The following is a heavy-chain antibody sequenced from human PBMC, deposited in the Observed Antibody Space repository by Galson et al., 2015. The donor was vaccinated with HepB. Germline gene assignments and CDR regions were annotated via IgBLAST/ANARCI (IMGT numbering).Heavy chain of an antibody. CDR2: ISNNGGST. V-gene: IGHV3-64D*06. Sequence: SLRLSCAASGFTSSSYAIHWVRQAPGKGLEYVSAISNNGGSTYYADSVKGRFTISRDNSKNTLYLQMSSLRAEDTAVYYCVKGRDYYYYYGMDVWGQGTTVTVSS. CDR1: GFTSSSYA. CDR3: VKGRDYYYYYGMDV. J-gene: IGHJ6*02.